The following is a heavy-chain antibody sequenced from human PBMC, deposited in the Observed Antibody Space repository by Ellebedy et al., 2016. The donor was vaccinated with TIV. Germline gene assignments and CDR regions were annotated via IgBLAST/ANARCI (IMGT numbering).Heavy chain of an antibody. J-gene: IGHJ4*02. V-gene: IGHV4-34*01. D-gene: IGHD6-19*01. CDR1: GGSFSGYY. CDR2: INHSGST. Sequence: MPSETLSLTCAVYGGSFSGYYWSWIRQPPGKGLEWIGEINHSGSTNYNPSLKSRVTVSVDTSKNQFSLKLSSVTAADTAVYYCARGSPTIAVAEPDLDYWGQGTLVTVSS. CDR3: ARGSPTIAVAEPDLDY.